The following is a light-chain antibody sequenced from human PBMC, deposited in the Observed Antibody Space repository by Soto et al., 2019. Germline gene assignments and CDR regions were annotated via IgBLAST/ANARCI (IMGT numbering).Light chain of an antibody. J-gene: IGKJ4*02. V-gene: IGKV3-11*01. CDR3: RQSSNWPPFT. CDR2: AAS. CDR1: QGITSY. Sequence: EIQMTQSPSPLSSSPGERATLSCRASQGITSYLAWYQQKPGQVPRLLIYAASTMASGIPARFSGSGSGTEFTLIIISSLPEDFAVYYCRQSSNWPPFTFGGGTKVEIK.